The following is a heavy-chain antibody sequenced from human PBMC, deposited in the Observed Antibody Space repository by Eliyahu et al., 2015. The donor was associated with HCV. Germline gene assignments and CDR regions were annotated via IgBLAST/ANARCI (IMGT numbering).Heavy chain of an antibody. CDR1: GASISSYY. CDR3: ARIKGGGASWDY. CDR2: LYFRGGT. V-gene: IGHV4-59*01. D-gene: IGHD1-26*01. J-gene: IGHJ4*02. Sequence: QVQLQESGPGLVRPSETLSLTCTISGASISSYYWSWIRQPPGKGLEWIGDLYFRGGTKSQPPLKSRVTMSIDTSKNQFSLRLTPVTATDTAMYYCARIKGGGASWDYWGQGTLVTVSS.